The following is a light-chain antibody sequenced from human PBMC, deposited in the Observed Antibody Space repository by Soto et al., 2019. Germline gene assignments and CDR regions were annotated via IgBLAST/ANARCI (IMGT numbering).Light chain of an antibody. J-gene: IGKJ1*01. CDR3: QQYYISRT. V-gene: IGKV3-20*01. Sequence: EIVLAQAPGALSLYPGARDTLSCRTSQSISSRHLAWYQQRPGRAPRLLIYDSSKRATGIPERFSGSGSGTDFALTISRLEPEDFAVYYCQQYYISRTFGKGTKVDIK. CDR2: DSS. CDR1: QSISSRH.